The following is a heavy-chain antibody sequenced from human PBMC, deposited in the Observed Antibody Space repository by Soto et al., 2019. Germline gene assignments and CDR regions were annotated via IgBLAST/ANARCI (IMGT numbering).Heavy chain of an antibody. D-gene: IGHD3-22*01. CDR1: GGSISSGDYY. V-gene: IGHV4-30-4*01. J-gene: IGHJ6*02. CDR3: ARDSTGYYYDSSGSYYGMDV. Sequence: SETLSLTCTVSGGSISSGDYYWSWIRQTAGKGREGIGYIYYSGSTYYNPSLKRRVTISADTSKNHFSLKLSSVTAADTAVYYCARDSTGYYYDSSGSYYGMDVWGQVTTVTVSS. CDR2: IYYSGST.